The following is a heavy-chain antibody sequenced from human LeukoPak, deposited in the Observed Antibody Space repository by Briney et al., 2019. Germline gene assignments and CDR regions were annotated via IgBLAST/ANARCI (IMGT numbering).Heavy chain of an antibody. CDR1: GFTFSSYG. CDR2: IWYDGSNK. V-gene: IGHV3-33*01. CDR3: ARDNRAPFFVIDY. D-gene: IGHD3-3*01. J-gene: IGHJ4*02. Sequence: PGRSLRLSCAASGFTFSSYGMHWVRQAPGKGLEWVAVIWYDGSNKYYADSVKGLFTISRDNSKNTLYLQMNSLRAEDTAVYYCARDNRAPFFVIDYWGQGTLVTVSS.